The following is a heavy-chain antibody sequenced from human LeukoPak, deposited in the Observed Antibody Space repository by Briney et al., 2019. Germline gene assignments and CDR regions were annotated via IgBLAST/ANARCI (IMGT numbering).Heavy chain of an antibody. CDR3: ASLGSSGYYVNDY. J-gene: IGHJ4*02. CDR1: GFTFSSYG. V-gene: IGHV3-30*03. Sequence: GGSLRLSCAASGFTFSSYGMHWVRQAPGKGLEWVAVISYDGSNKYYADSVKGRFTISRDNSKNTLYLQMNSLRAEDTAVYYCASLGSSGYYVNDYWGQGTLVTVSS. CDR2: ISYDGSNK. D-gene: IGHD3-22*01.